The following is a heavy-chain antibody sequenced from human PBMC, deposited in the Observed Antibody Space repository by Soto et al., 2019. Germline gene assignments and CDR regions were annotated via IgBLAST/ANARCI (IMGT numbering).Heavy chain of an antibody. Sequence: SVKVSCKASGGTFSSYAISWVRQAPGQGLEWMGGIIPIVGRANYAQKFQGRVTITADKSTSTAYMELSSLRSEDTAVYYCARKSTCAGGNSDFWFDPVGHGTLVTVSS. D-gene: IGHD2-8*02. CDR1: GGTFSSYA. CDR3: ARKSTCAGGNSDFWFDP. CDR2: IIPIVGRA. V-gene: IGHV1-69*10. J-gene: IGHJ5*02.